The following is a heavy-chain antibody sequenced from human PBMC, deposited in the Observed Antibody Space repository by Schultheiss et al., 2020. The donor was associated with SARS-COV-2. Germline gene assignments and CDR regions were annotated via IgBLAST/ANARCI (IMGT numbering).Heavy chain of an antibody. CDR2: INHSGST. D-gene: IGHD2-2*01. CDR3: AREAHCSSTSCQGGGFDY. V-gene: IGHV4-34*01. Sequence: GSLRLSCAASGFTFSDYYMSWIRQAPGKGLEWIGEINHSGSTNYNPSLKSRVTISVDTSKNQFSLKLSSVTAADTAVYYCAREAHCSSTSCQGGGFDYWGQGTLVTVSS. CDR1: GFTFSDYY. J-gene: IGHJ4*02.